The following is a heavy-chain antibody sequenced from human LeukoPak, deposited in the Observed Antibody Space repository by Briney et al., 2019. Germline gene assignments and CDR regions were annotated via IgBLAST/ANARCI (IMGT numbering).Heavy chain of an antibody. J-gene: IGHJ3*02. V-gene: IGHV1-69*05. CDR1: GGTFSSYA. Sequence: ASVKVSCKASGGTFSSYAINWVRQAPGQGLEWMGRIIPIFGTANYAQKFQGRVTITTDESTSTAYMEMSSLRSEDTAVYYCAREGPYYDFWSGYHDAFDIWGQGTMVTVSS. CDR3: AREGPYYDFWSGYHDAFDI. D-gene: IGHD3-3*01. CDR2: IIPIFGTA.